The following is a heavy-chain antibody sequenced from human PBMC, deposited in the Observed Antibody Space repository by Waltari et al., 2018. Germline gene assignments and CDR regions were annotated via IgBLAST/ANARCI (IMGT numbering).Heavy chain of an antibody. V-gene: IGHV3-21*01. CDR1: GFTFSSYR. J-gene: IGHJ6*03. D-gene: IGHD3-10*01. Sequence: EVQLVESGGGMVKPGGSLRLSCAASGFTFSSYRMNWVRQAPGKGLEWVSSISSSSSYIYYADSVKGRFTISRDNAKNSLYLQMNSLRAEDTAVYYCARVLALDYYYYMDVWGKGTTVTVSS. CDR2: ISSSSSYI. CDR3: ARVLALDYYYYMDV.